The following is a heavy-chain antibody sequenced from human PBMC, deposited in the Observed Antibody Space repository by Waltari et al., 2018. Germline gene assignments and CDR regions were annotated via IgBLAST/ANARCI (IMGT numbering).Heavy chain of an antibody. V-gene: IGHV3-21*01. CDR2: ISSSSSYI. CDR3: ARPYSSSWANFDY. J-gene: IGHJ4*02. D-gene: IGHD6-13*01. Sequence: EVQLVESGGGPVKPGGSLRLSCAASGFTFSSYSMNWVRQAPGKGLEWVSSISSSSSYIYYADSVKGRFTISRDNAKNSLYLQMNSLRAEDTAVYYCARPYSSSWANFDYWGQGTLVTVSS. CDR1: GFTFSSYS.